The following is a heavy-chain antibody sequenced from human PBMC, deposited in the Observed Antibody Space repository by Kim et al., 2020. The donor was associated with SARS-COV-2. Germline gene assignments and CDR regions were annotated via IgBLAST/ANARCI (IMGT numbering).Heavy chain of an antibody. V-gene: IGHV1-18*04. J-gene: IGHJ1*01. Sequence: ASVKVSCKASGYTFTSYGISWVRQAPGQGLEWMGWISAYNGNTNYAQKLQGRVTMTTDTSTSTAYMELRSLRSDDTAVYYCAREGAVAENGGEYFQHWGQGTLVTVSS. CDR3: AREGAVAENGGEYFQH. D-gene: IGHD6-19*01. CDR1: GYTFTSYG. CDR2: ISAYNGNT.